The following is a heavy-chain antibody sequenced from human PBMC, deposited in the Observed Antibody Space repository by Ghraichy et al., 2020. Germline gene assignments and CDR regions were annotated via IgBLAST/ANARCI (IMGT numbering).Heavy chain of an antibody. V-gene: IGHV3-43*01. Sequence: GGSLRLSCAASGFTFDDYTMHWVRQAPGKGLEWVSLISWDGGSTYYADSVKGRFTISRDNSKNSLYLQMNSLRTEDTALYYCAKDYGGNSAAYYYGMDVWGQGTTVTVSS. CDR3: AKDYGGNSAAYYYGMDV. CDR1: GFTFDDYT. D-gene: IGHD4-23*01. J-gene: IGHJ6*02. CDR2: ISWDGGST.